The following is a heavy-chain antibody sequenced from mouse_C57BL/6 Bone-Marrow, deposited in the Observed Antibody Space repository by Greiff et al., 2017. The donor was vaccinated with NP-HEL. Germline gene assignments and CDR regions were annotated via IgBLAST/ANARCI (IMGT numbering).Heavy chain of an antibody. CDR1: GYTFTSYW. D-gene: IGHD1-1*01. CDR2: INPSSGYT. CDR3: ARSTTVVGPFAD. Sequence: VQLQQSGAELAKPGASVKLSCKASGYTFTSYWMHWVKQRPGQGLEWIGYINPSSGYTKYNQKFKDKATLTADKSSGPAYMKLSSLTYEDSAVYYCARSTTVVGPFADWGKGPLVTVSA. V-gene: IGHV1-7*01. J-gene: IGHJ3*01.